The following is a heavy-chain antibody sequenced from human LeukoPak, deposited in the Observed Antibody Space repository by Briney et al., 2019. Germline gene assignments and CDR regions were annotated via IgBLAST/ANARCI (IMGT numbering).Heavy chain of an antibody. CDR3: ARSVSAYAGRGWFDP. Sequence: SETLSLTCSVSGGSIRSLGYSWGWVRQPPGKGLEWIASMYYTGTTYYNPSLKSRVTMSVDTSKNQFSLNLTSVTAADTAVFYCARSVSAYAGRGWFDPWGQGTLVTVSS. D-gene: IGHD5-12*01. CDR2: MYYTGTT. V-gene: IGHV4-39*07. J-gene: IGHJ5*02. CDR1: GGSIRSLGYS.